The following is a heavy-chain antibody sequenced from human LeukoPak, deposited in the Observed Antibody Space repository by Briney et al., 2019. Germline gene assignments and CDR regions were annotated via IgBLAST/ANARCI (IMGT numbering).Heavy chain of an antibody. J-gene: IGHJ4*02. Sequence: PGGSLRLSCAASGFTFSSYAMSWVRQAPGKGLEWVSAISGSGGSTYYADSVKGRFTISRDNSKNTLYLQMNSLRAEDTAVYYCAKDSVFPGWELQVNNFDYWGQGTLVTVSS. CDR2: ISGSGGST. D-gene: IGHD1-26*01. V-gene: IGHV3-23*01. CDR3: AKDSVFPGWELQVNNFDY. CDR1: GFTFSSYA.